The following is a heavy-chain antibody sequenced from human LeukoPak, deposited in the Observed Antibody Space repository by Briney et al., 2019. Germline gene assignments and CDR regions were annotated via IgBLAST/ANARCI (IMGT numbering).Heavy chain of an antibody. Sequence: GGSLRLSCAASGFTFSNYPMNWVRQAPGKGLEWVSAITTDGSRTYNADSVKGRFTISRDNSKNTLYLQMNSLRAEDTAVYCCAKGNTVTPDYWGQGTLVTVSS. CDR3: AKGNTVTPDY. CDR2: ITTDGSRT. CDR1: GFTFSNYP. D-gene: IGHD4-17*01. J-gene: IGHJ4*02. V-gene: IGHV3-23*01.